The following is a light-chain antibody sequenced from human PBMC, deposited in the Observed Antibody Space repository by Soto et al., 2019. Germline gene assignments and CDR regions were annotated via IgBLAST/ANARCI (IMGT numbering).Light chain of an antibody. V-gene: IGKV1-9*01. CDR3: QQLNSYPLT. J-gene: IGKJ3*01. CDR1: QGISSY. Sequence: DIQLTQSPSFLSASVGDRVTITCRASQGISSYLAWYQQKPGKAPKLLIYAASTLQSGVPSRFSGSETGTEFTLTISSRQPEDFATYYCQQLNSYPLTFGPGTKVAIK. CDR2: AAS.